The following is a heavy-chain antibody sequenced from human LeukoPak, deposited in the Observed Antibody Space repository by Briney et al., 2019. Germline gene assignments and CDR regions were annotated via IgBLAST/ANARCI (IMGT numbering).Heavy chain of an antibody. CDR1: GGTFSSYA. V-gene: IGHV1-69*13. CDR2: IIPIFGTA. D-gene: IGHD4-17*01. J-gene: IGHJ5*02. Sequence: ASVKVSCKASGGTFSSYAISWVRQAPGQGLEWMGGIIPIFGTANYAQKFQGRVTITADESTSTAYMELSSLRSEDTAVYYCAREKIPGDYLSPWGQGTLVTVSS. CDR3: AREKIPGDYLSP.